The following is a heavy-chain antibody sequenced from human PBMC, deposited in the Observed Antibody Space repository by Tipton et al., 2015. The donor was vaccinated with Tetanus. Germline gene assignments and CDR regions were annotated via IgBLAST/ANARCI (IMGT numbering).Heavy chain of an antibody. CDR2: ISSSGAT. V-gene: IGHV3-53*01. D-gene: IGHD4-23*01. J-gene: IGHJ6*02. CDR3: ARETTTVVKSVTVWSGMDV. CDR1: GGSVSSGSYY. Sequence: GLVKPSETLSLTCTVSGGSVSSGSYYWSWVRQAPGKGLEWVSGISSSGATYYADSVKGRFTISTDISKNTLFLQMNSLRAEDTALYYCARETTTVVKSVTVWSGMDVWGQGSTVIVSS.